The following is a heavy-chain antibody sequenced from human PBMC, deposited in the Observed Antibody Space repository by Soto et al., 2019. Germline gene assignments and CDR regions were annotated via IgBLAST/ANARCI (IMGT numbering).Heavy chain of an antibody. CDR2: IYYSGST. CDR1: GGSISSHY. V-gene: IGHV4-59*11. D-gene: IGHD1-26*01. J-gene: IGHJ3*01. Sequence: SETLSLTCTVSGGSISSHYWSWVRQSSGKGLEWIGYIYYSGSTNYNPSLKSRVTISVDTSKNQFSLKLSSVTAADTAVYYCARRRSTPTFFDVWGQGTMVTVSS. CDR3: ARRRSTPTFFDV.